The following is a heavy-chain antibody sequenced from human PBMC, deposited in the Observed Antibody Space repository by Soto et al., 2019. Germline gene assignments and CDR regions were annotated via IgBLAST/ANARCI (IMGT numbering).Heavy chain of an antibody. CDR2: IVVGSGNT. D-gene: IGHD1-26*01. CDR1: GLTFTSSA. CDR3: ARDDSYTGSYWLDY. J-gene: IGHJ4*02. V-gene: IGHV1-58*01. Sequence: SVKVSCKASGLTFTSSAVQWVRQARGQRLEWIGWIVVGSGNTNYAQKFQERVTITRDMSTSTAYMELSSLRDEDTAVYYCARDDSYTGSYWLDYWGQGTLVTVSS.